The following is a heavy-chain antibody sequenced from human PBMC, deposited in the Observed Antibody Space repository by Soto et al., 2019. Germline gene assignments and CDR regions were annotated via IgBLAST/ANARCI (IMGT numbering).Heavy chain of an antibody. CDR1: GFTFRAYK. Sequence: PWGSLRLACASSGFTFRAYKMNWVRQAPGMGLEWVANINQYGSEIYYVDSVNGRFTLSRDNANNSLSLQMNSLRAEDTAVYYCARTDYGMDVWGRGTPVTVSS. V-gene: IGHV3-7*03. J-gene: IGHJ6*02. CDR3: ARTDYGMDV. CDR2: INQYGSEI.